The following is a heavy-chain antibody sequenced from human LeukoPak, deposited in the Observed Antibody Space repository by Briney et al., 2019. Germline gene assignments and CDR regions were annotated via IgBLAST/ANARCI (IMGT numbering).Heavy chain of an antibody. Sequence: GGSLSLSCAASGFTFISYWMSWVRQAPGKGLECVANIKQDGSEKYYVDSVKGRFTISRDNAKNSLYLQMNSLRAEDTAVYYCASGIRYSSSSSDHFDYWGQGSLVTVSS. CDR1: GFTFISYW. J-gene: IGHJ4*02. D-gene: IGHD6-6*01. CDR2: IKQDGSEK. V-gene: IGHV3-7*01. CDR3: ASGIRYSSSSSDHFDY.